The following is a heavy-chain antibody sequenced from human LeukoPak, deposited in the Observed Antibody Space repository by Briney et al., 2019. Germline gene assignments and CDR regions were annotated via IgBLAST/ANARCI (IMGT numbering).Heavy chain of an antibody. D-gene: IGHD3-10*01. CDR2: ISGSTRTT. J-gene: IGHJ3*02. Sequence: QAGGSLRLSCAASGFTFSSYSMNWVRQAPGKGLEWLSYISGSTRTTYDADSVKGRFSISRDNAKNLLYLQMNSLGVEDTAVYYCARSITMAVENAFDIWGQGTMVTVSS. CDR3: ARSITMAVENAFDI. CDR1: GFTFSSYS. V-gene: IGHV3-48*04.